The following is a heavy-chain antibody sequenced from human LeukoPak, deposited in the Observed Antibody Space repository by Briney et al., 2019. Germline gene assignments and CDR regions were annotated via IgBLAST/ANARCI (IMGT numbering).Heavy chain of an antibody. Sequence: ASMKVSCKASGFTFTEYYVHWVRQAPGQGLEWMGWIDSNSGDTNYAQKFQGRVTMTRDTSISTAYMELRRLRSDDTAVYYCARDLYTFDYWGQGALVTVSS. J-gene: IGHJ4*02. V-gene: IGHV1-2*02. CDR3: ARDLYTFDY. CDR1: GFTFTEYY. D-gene: IGHD4-11*01. CDR2: IDSNSGDT.